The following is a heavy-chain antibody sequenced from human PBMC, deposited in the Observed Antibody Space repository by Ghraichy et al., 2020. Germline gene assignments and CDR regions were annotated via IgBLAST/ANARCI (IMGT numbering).Heavy chain of an antibody. D-gene: IGHD5-12*01. CDR3: ARDSANSDYDSVPLWVFDY. J-gene: IGHJ4*02. V-gene: IGHV1-18*04. CDR2: ISGDDGNT. Sequence: ASVKVSCKASGYTFTRYGISWVRQAPGQGLEWMGWISGDDGNTNYAQKLQGRVTMTTDTSTSTAYMELRSLRSDDTAVYYCARDSANSDYDSVPLWVFDYWGQGTLVTVSS. CDR1: GYTFTRYG.